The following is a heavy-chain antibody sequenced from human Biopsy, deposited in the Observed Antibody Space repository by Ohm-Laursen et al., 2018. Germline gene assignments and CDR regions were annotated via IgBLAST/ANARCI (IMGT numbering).Heavy chain of an antibody. V-gene: IGHV3-23*01. J-gene: IGHJ6*02. D-gene: IGHD3-10*01. CDR3: AKDLVVRGVGDHGMDV. Sequence: SLRLSCAASGFIFSRNDMSWVRQAPEKGLEWVSGISGSGASTYYADSVKGRFTISRDNSKNTLFLQMNSLRTEDTAVYYCAKDLVVRGVGDHGMDVWGQGTTVTVSS. CDR2: ISGSGAST. CDR1: GFIFSRND.